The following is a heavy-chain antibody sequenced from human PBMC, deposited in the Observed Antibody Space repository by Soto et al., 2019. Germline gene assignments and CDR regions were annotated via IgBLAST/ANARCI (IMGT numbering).Heavy chain of an antibody. Sequence: QVQLQESGPGLVKPSQTLSLTCTVSGGSISSGGYYWSWIRQHPGKGLEWIGYIYYSGSTYYNPSLESRVTISVDTSKNQFSLKLSSVTAADTAVYYCAREPLNCSGGSCYPVNFDYWGQGTLVTVSS. CDR3: AREPLNCSGGSCYPVNFDY. CDR2: IYYSGST. V-gene: IGHV4-31*03. CDR1: GGSISSGGYY. J-gene: IGHJ4*02. D-gene: IGHD2-15*01.